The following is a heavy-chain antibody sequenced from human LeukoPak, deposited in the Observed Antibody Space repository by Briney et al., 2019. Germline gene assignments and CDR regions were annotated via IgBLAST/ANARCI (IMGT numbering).Heavy chain of an antibody. Sequence: PGGSLRLSCAASGFIFSDSNMHWVRQASGKGLEWVGQIRSKANSYATAYAASVKGRFTISRDDSKNTAYLQMNSLKTEDTAVYYCTSRGYYYMDVWGKGTTVTVSS. CDR1: GFIFSDSN. CDR2: IRSKANSYAT. CDR3: TSRGYYYMDV. J-gene: IGHJ6*03. V-gene: IGHV3-73*01.